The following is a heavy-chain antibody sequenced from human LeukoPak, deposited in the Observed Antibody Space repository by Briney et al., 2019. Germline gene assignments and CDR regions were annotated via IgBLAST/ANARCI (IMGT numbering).Heavy chain of an antibody. J-gene: IGHJ4*02. V-gene: IGHV1-2*06. Sequence: ASVKVSCKASGYTFTGYYMHWVRQAPGQGLEWMGRINPNSGGTNYAQKFQGRVTMTRDTPISTAYMELSRLRSDDTAVYYCARDDGIAAADIDYWGQGTLVTVSS. CDR1: GYTFTGYY. D-gene: IGHD6-13*01. CDR2: INPNSGGT. CDR3: ARDDGIAAADIDY.